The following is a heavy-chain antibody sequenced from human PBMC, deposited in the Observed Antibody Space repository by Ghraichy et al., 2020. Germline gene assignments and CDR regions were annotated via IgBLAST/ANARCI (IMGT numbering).Heavy chain of an antibody. D-gene: IGHD1-26*01. CDR1: GFTFSGYS. J-gene: IGHJ6*01. CDR2: ITSSGSFK. CDR3: ARAAREVRFYYYACMDV. Sequence: GESLNISCVGSGFTFSGYSMHWVRQSPGKRLEWVSYITSSGSFKSYADSVKGRFTISRDNAQNSLSLTMNSLTDEDTAVYYYARAAREVRFYYYACMDVWXQXTT. V-gene: IGHV3-48*02.